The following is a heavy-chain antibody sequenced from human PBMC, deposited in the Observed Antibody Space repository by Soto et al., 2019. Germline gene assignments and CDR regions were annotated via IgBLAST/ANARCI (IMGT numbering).Heavy chain of an antibody. D-gene: IGHD4-4*01. V-gene: IGHV3-23*01. Sequence: EVQLLESGGGLVQSGGSLSLSCVASGFMFRTSAMSWVRQAQGRGLEWVAGITTRGEAFYPNSVKGRFTCSRDNSENTLFLDMNDLRGDDTAIYYCAKESFFFGTTIHIDFWGQGTLVTVSS. CDR1: GFMFRTSA. J-gene: IGHJ4*02. CDR2: ITTRGEA. CDR3: AKESFFFGTTIHIDF.